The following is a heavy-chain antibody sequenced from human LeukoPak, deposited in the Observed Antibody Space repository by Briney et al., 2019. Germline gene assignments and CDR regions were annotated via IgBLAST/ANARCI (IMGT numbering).Heavy chain of an antibody. CDR2: IYSGGST. V-gene: IGHV3-66*01. J-gene: IGHJ6*02. CDR3: ARDLSSSWYYYGMDV. D-gene: IGHD6-13*01. CDR1: GFTVSSNY. Sequence: GSLRLSCAASGFTVSSNYMSWVRQAPGEGLEWVSVIYSGGSTYYADSVKGRFTISRDNSKNTLYLQMNSLRAEDTAVYYCARDLSSSWYYYGMDVWGQGTTVTVSS.